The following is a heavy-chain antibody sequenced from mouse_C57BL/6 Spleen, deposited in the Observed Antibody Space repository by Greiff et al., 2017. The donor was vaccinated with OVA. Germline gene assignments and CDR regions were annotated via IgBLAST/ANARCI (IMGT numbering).Heavy chain of an antibody. CDR2: INPNNGGT. D-gene: IGHD1-1*01. J-gene: IGHJ2*01. CDR3: ARWGFGDYGSSYDY. V-gene: IGHV1-22*01. CDR1: GYTFTDYN. Sequence: VQLQQSGPELVKPGASVKMSCKASGYTFTDYNMHWVKQSHGKSLEWIGYINPNNGGTSYNQKFKGKATLTVTKSSSTAYMELRSLTSEDSAVYYCARWGFGDYGSSYDYWGQGTTLTVSS.